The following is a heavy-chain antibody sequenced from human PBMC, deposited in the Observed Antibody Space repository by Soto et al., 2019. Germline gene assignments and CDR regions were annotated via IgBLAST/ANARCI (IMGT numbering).Heavy chain of an antibody. Sequence: QVQLVQSGAEVKKPGSSVKVSCKASGGTFSSYAISWVRQAPGQGLEWMGGIIPIFGTANYAQKFQGRVTFTADESPSTAYMGLSSLRFEYPAVYYCARLAARVSGDSWGQGSLVTVSS. J-gene: IGHJ4*02. D-gene: IGHD3-16*01. CDR2: IIPIFGTA. CDR1: GGTFSSYA. V-gene: IGHV1-69*12. CDR3: ARLAARVSGDS.